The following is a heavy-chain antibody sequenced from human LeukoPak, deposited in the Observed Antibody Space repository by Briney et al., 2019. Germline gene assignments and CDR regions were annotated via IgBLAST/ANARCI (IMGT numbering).Heavy chain of an antibody. D-gene: IGHD4-17*01. CDR2: IYYSGST. J-gene: IGHJ4*02. CDR3: ASGGNGDYVS. Sequence: SETLSLTCTVSGGSISSGGYYWSWIRQHPGKGLEWIGYIYYSGSTYYNPSLKSRVTISVDTSKNQFPLKLSSVTAADTAVYYCASGGNGDYVSWGQGTLVTVSS. CDR1: GGSISSGGYY. V-gene: IGHV4-31*03.